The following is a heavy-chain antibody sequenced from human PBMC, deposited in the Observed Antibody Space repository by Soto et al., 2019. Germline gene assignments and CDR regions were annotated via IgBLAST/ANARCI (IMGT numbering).Heavy chain of an antibody. Sequence: GASVKVSCKASGYTFTTHGISWVRQAPGQGLEWMGWISPYNGKTTYAQKVQGRVTMTTDTSTSTAYMELRGLRSDDTAVYYCARVDDYVWGSFRPWGQGTRSPSPQ. J-gene: IGHJ4*02. CDR3: ARVDDYVWGSFRP. D-gene: IGHD3-16*02. CDR2: ISPYNGKT. CDR1: GYTFTTHG. V-gene: IGHV1-18*04.